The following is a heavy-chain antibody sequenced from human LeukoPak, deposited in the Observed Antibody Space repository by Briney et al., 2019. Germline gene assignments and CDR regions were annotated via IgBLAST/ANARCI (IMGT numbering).Heavy chain of an antibody. CDR2: INPNSSGT. Sequence: ASVKVSCKASGYTLTGNYMHWVRQAPGQGLEWMGWINPNSSGTLYAQKFQGRVTMTRDTSITTAYMELRRLRSDDTAVYYCSRQGTGDELDCWGQGTLVTVSS. V-gene: IGHV1-2*02. J-gene: IGHJ4*02. CDR3: SRQGTGDELDC. D-gene: IGHD7-27*01. CDR1: GYTLTGNY.